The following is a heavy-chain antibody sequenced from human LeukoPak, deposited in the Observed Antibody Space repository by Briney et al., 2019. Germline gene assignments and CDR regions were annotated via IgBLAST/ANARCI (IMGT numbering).Heavy chain of an antibody. CDR2: VNHSGYT. Sequence: SETLSLTCGVSGTSFSSYYWSWIRQTPGKGLERSGEVNHSGYTNMNPSLKSRVTISVDASKNRFSLMLTSVTAADTAVYFCARMTTGHDYWGQGTLVTVSS. V-gene: IGHV4-34*01. CDR1: GTSFSSYY. D-gene: IGHD4-17*01. CDR3: ARMTTGHDY. J-gene: IGHJ4*02.